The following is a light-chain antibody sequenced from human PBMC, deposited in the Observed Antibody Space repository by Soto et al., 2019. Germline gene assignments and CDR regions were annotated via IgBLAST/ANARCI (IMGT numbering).Light chain of an antibody. V-gene: IGLV1-51*01. CDR3: ATWDSSLSGGGV. CDR2: DNN. Sequence: QSVLTQPPSVSAAPGQRVVISCSGNRSNIGTNYVSWYQQLPGTAPQLLIYDNNKRPSGIPDRFSGSKSGTSAALGITGLQTGDEADYYCATWDSSLSGGGVFGGGTKLTVL. J-gene: IGLJ2*01. CDR1: RSNIGTNY.